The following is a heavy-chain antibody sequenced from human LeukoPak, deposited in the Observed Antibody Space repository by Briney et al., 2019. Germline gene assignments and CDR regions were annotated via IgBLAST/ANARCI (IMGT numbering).Heavy chain of an antibody. D-gene: IGHD3-3*01. J-gene: IGHJ4*02. CDR2: VHLSGRT. CDR1: GGSISSTNW. V-gene: IGHV4-4*02. CDR3: AREGGFYRPLDY. Sequence: SGTLSLTCGVSGGSISSTNWWTWVRQPPGEGLEWIGEVHLSGRTNYNPSLESRVTLSVDLSENRISLRLTSVTAADTAVYYCAREGGFYRPLDYSGQGTLVTVSS.